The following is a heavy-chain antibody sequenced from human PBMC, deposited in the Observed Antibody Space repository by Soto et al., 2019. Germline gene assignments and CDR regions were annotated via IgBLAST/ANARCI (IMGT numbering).Heavy chain of an antibody. J-gene: IGHJ4*02. D-gene: IGHD1-1*01. V-gene: IGHV2-5*02. CDR2: IFWDDDE. Sequence: QITLKESGPTLVKPTQTLTLTCTFSGFSLNTGGEAVGWIRQPPGKALEWLALIFWDDDERYTSSLQSRLTITKDTSNNQVVLTMTNMNPVDTATYYCARFPTYNRTGRVSGPVGYFDYWGQGTLVTVSS. CDR1: GFSLNTGGEA. CDR3: ARFPTYNRTGRVSGPVGYFDY.